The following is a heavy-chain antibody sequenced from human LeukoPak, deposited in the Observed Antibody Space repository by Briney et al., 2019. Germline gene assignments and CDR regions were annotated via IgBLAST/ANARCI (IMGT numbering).Heavy chain of an antibody. J-gene: IGHJ4*02. D-gene: IGHD6-19*01. Sequence: GASLKISCKGSGYSFTSYWIGWVRQLPGKGLEWMGIIYPGDSDTRYSPSFQGQVTISADKSISTAYLQWSSLKASDTAMYYCARISSGWYTLFDYWGQGTLVTVSS. CDR3: ARISSGWYTLFDY. V-gene: IGHV5-51*01. CDR1: GYSFTSYW. CDR2: IYPGDSDT.